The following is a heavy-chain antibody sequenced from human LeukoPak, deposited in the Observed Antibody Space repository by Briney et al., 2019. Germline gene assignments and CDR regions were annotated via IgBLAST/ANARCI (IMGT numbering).Heavy chain of an antibody. CDR3: ARDLDNSGYYYFDY. J-gene: IGHJ4*02. D-gene: IGHD3-22*01. V-gene: IGHV1-2*02. CDR1: GYTFTGYY. CDR2: INPNSGGT. Sequence: ASVKVSCKASGYTFTGYYMHWVRQAPGQGLEWMGWINPNSGGTNYAQKFQGRVTMTRDTSISTAYMELSRLRSDDTAVYYCARDLDNSGYYYFDYWGQGTLVTVSS.